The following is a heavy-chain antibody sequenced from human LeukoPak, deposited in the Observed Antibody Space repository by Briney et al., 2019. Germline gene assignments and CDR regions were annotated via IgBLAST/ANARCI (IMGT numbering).Heavy chain of an antibody. CDR1: GFSFNTYA. Sequence: GGSLRLSCAASGFSFNTYAMHWARQAPGKGLEYVSAISSNGDSTYYANSVKGRFTITRDNSKKTLFLQMGSLRAEDMAVYYCVRDSGGDAYNDYFDSWGQGTLVTVSS. V-gene: IGHV3-64*01. CDR3: VRDSGGDAYNDYFDS. D-gene: IGHD5-24*01. CDR2: ISSNGDST. J-gene: IGHJ4*02.